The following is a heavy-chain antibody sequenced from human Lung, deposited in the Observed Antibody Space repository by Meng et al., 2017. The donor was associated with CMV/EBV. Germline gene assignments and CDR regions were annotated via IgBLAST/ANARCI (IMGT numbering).Heavy chain of an antibody. V-gene: IGHV3-9*01. D-gene: IGHD4-17*01. CDR1: GFTFDDYA. CDR3: AKDIFPATVTTSFLDD. J-gene: IGHJ4*02. CDR2: ISWNSGSI. Sequence: GGSLRLXCAASGFTFDDYAMHWVRQAPGKGLEWVSGISWNSGSIGYADSVKGRFTISRDNAKNSLYLQMDRLTAEDTALYYWAKDIFPATVTTSFLDDWGRGXLVTVSS.